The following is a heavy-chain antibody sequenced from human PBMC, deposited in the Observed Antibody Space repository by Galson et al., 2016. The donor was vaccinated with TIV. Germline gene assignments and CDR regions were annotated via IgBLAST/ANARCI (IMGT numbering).Heavy chain of an antibody. Sequence: SLRLSCAASGFTFGSYGMHWVRQAPGKGLEWVAFIWYDGSYKNYGDSVKGRFTISRDNSKNTLYLQMNSLRAEDTAVYYCARVFADYYVDYWGQGTLVTV. D-gene: IGHD3-10*02. V-gene: IGHV3-33*08. CDR1: GFTFGSYG. CDR3: ARVFADYYVDY. J-gene: IGHJ4*02. CDR2: IWYDGSYK.